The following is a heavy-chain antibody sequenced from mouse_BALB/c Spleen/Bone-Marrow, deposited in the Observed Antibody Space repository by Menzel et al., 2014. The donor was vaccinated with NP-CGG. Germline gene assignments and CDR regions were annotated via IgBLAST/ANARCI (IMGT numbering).Heavy chain of an antibody. CDR1: GFNIKDTY. CDR3: ARWEYYAMDY. D-gene: IGHD4-1*01. V-gene: IGHV14-3*02. CDR2: IDPANGNT. J-gene: IGHJ4*01. Sequence: EVQLQQSGAELVKPGASVKLSCTASGFNIKDTYMHWVKQRPEQGLEWIGGIDPANGNTKYDPKFQGKATITADTSSNTAYPQLSSLTSEDTAVYYCARWEYYAMDYWGQGTSVTVSS.